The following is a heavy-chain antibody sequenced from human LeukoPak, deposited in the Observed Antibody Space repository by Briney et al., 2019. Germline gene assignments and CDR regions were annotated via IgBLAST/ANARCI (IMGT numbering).Heavy chain of an antibody. J-gene: IGHJ6*02. D-gene: IGHD3-22*01. CDR3: ARVTYYYGSSGYNPGSMDV. CDR1: GYTFTSYG. CDR2: ISAYNGNT. V-gene: IGHV1-18*01. Sequence: ASVKVSCKASGYTFTSYGISWVRQAPGQGLEWMGWISAYNGNTNYAQKLQGRVTMTTDTSTSTAYMELRSLRSDDTAVYYCARVTYYYGSSGYNPGSMDVWGQGTTVTVSS.